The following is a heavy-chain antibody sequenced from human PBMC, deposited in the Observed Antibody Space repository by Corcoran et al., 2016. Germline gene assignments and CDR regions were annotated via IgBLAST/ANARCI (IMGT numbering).Heavy chain of an antibody. CDR3: ARGVVDTAMILDY. CDR1: GYTFTSYY. CDR2: INPSDGST. D-gene: IGHD5-18*01. J-gene: IGHJ4*02. Sequence: QVQLVQSGAEVKKPGASVKVSCKASGYTFTSYYMHWVRQATGKGLEWMGRINPSDGSTNYAQKFQGRVTWTRDTSTSTVYMGLCSLRSEGTAVYYCARGVVDTAMILDYWGQGTLVTVSS. V-gene: IGHV1-46*01.